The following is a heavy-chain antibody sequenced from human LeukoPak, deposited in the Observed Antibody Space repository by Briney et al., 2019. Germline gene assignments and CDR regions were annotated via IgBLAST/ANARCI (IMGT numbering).Heavy chain of an antibody. CDR3: ARSPYYYDSSDYSVG. CDR1: GGTFSSYA. J-gene: IGHJ4*02. D-gene: IGHD3-22*01. CDR2: IIPIFGTA. V-gene: IGHV1-69*05. Sequence: SVKVSCKASGGTFSSYAISWVRQAPGQGLEWMGRIIPIFGTANYAQKFQGRVTITTDESTSTAYMELSSLRSEDTAVYYCARSPYYYDSSDYSVGWGQGTLVTVSS.